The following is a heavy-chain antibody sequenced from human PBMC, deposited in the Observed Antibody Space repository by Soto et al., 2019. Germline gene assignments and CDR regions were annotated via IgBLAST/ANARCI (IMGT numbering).Heavy chain of an antibody. CDR3: ARGDGGAARTGYYYYGMDV. CDR2: IYYSGNT. CDR1: GGSISSSDYY. V-gene: IGHV4-31*03. J-gene: IGHJ6*02. Sequence: SETLSLTCIVSGGSISSSDYYWSWVRQRPGKGLAWIGYIYYSGNTYYNPSLKSRVTMSVDTSKNQFSLKLSSVTAADTAVYYCARGDGGAARTGYYYYGMDVWGQGTTVTVSS. D-gene: IGHD6-25*01.